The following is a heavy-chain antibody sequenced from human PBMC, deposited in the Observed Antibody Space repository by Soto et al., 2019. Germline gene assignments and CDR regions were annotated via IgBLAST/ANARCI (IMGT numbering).Heavy chain of an antibody. CDR3: ARVGGDTTSSFDY. V-gene: IGHV4-31*03. CDR2: THYSGT. D-gene: IGHD2-2*01. J-gene: IGHJ4*02. Sequence: QVQLQESGPGLVKPSQTLSLTCTVSGGSISSGGYYWSWIRQHPGKGLEWIGYTHYSGTYYNPSLKGRASISGDTSKNQFSLKLGSVTAADTAVYYCARVGGDTTSSFDYWGPGTLVTVSS. CDR1: GGSISSGGYY.